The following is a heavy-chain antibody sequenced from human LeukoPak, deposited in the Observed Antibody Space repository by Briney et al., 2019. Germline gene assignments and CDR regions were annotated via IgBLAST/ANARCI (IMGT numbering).Heavy chain of an antibody. J-gene: IGHJ4*02. CDR3: TRDRGVEIAVAGTGY. D-gene: IGHD6-19*01. V-gene: IGHV3-49*03. Sequence: GGSLRLSCAASGFTVSGNYMSWFRQAPGKGLEWVGFIRSKAYGGTTEYAASVKGRITISRDDSKSIAYLQMDSLKIEDTAVYYCTRDRGVEIAVAGTGYWGQGTLVTVSS. CDR2: IRSKAYGGTT. CDR1: GFTVSGNY.